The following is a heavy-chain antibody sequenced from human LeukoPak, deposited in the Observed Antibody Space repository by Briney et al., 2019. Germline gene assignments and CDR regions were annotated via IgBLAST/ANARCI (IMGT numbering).Heavy chain of an antibody. V-gene: IGHV3-23*01. CDR1: GFTFSSYS. D-gene: IGHD3-10*01. CDR3: AKSLWFGELFSYHDY. Sequence: GGSLRLSCVASGFTFSSYSMNWVRQAPGKGLEWVSSFTSRSGTIYYADSVKGRFTISRDNSKNTLYLQMNSLRAEDTAVYYCAKSLWFGELFSYHDYWGQGNLVTVSS. CDR2: FTSRSGTI. J-gene: IGHJ4*02.